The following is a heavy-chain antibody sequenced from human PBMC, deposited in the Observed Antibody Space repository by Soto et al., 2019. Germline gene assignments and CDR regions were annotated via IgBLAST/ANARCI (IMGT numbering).Heavy chain of an antibody. Sequence: QVQLQQWGAGLLKPSETLSLTCAVYGGSFSGYYWSWIRQPPGKGLEWIGEINHSGSTNYNPSLKGRVTISVDTSKTQFSLKLSSVTAADTAVYYCARVRKWSSYYYYGMDVWGQGTTVTVSS. J-gene: IGHJ6*02. V-gene: IGHV4-34*01. D-gene: IGHD2-15*01. CDR3: ARVRKWSSYYYYGMDV. CDR1: GGSFSGYY. CDR2: INHSGST.